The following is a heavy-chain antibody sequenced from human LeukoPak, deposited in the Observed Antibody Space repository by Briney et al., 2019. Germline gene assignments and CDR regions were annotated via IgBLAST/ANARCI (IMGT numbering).Heavy chain of an antibody. CDR2: IYHSGST. Sequence: SQTLSLTCTVSGGSISSGGYDWGWIRQPPGKGLEWIGYIYHSGSTYYNPSLKSRVTISVDTSKNQFSLKLSSVTAADTAVYYCARHLGSSSWYGVDYWGQGTLVTVSS. V-gene: IGHV4-30-2*01. J-gene: IGHJ4*02. D-gene: IGHD6-13*01. CDR1: GGSISSGGYD. CDR3: ARHLGSSSWYGVDY.